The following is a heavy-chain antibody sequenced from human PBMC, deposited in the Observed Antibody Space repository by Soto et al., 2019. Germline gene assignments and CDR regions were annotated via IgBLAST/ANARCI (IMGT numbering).Heavy chain of an antibody. V-gene: IGHV1-18*01. CDR3: ARDLPLYYDIFGAFDI. J-gene: IGHJ3*02. Sequence: RASVKVSCKASGYTFTSYGISWVRQAPGQGLEWMGWISAYNGNTNYAQKLQGRVTMTTDTSTSTAYMELRSLRSDDTAVYYCARDLPLYYDIFGAFDIWGQGKMVTVSS. CDR2: ISAYNGNT. D-gene: IGHD3-9*01. CDR1: GYTFTSYG.